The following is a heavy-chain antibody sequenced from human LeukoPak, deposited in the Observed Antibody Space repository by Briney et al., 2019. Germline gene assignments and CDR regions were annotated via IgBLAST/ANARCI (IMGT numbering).Heavy chain of an antibody. CDR1: GSAVSSDDHF. CDR3: ARAPYDILTGYFLFDS. V-gene: IGHV4-30-2*01. D-gene: IGHD3-9*01. Sequence: SETLSLTCAVSGSAVSSDDHFWSWIRQPPGRGLEWIGYIYHRGSTSYNPSLRSRVTVSLDKSRNQFSLNLYSVAAADTAVYYCARAPYDILTGYFLFDSWGQGTLITVSS. J-gene: IGHJ4*02. CDR2: IYHRGST.